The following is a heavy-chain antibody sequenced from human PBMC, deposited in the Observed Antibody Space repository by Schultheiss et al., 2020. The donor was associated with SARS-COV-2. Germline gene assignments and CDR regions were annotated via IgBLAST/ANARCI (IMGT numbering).Heavy chain of an antibody. V-gene: IGHV4-39*01. CDR3: ARLGRYSWNDAEDFDY. CDR1: GGSVSSGSYY. J-gene: IGHJ4*02. CDR2: IYYSGST. D-gene: IGHD1-1*01. Sequence: SETLSLTCTVSGGSVSSGSYYWGWIRQPPGKGLEWIGSIYYSGSTYYNPSLKSRVTISVDTSKNQFSLKLSSVTAADTAVYYCARLGRYSWNDAEDFDYWGQGTLVTVSS.